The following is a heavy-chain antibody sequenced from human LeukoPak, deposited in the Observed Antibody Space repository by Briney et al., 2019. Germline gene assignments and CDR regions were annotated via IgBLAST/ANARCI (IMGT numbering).Heavy chain of an antibody. Sequence: GGSLRLSCAASRFTVSSNYMSWVRQAPGKGLEWVSVIYSGGSTYYADSVKGRFTISRDNSKNTLYLQMNSLRAEDTAVYYCARASGNSGFDPFYNWGQGTLVTVSS. J-gene: IGHJ4*02. D-gene: IGHD5-12*01. CDR2: IYSGGST. V-gene: IGHV3-53*01. CDR1: RFTVSSNY. CDR3: ARASGNSGFDPFYN.